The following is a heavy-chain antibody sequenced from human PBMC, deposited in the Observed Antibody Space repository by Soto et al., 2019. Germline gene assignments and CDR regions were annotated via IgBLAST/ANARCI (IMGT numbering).Heavy chain of an antibody. CDR2: ISYDGSNK. J-gene: IGHJ4*02. D-gene: IGHD3-3*01. CDR1: GFTFRRYG. CDR3: AKEMSDYDFWSGYYGFYFDY. V-gene: IGHV3-30*18. Sequence: GGSLRLSCTASGFTFRRYGMHWVRQAPGKGLEWVAVISYDGSNKYYADSVKGRFTISRDNSKNTLYLQMNSLRAEDTAVYYCAKEMSDYDFWSGYYGFYFDYWGQRTLVTVSS.